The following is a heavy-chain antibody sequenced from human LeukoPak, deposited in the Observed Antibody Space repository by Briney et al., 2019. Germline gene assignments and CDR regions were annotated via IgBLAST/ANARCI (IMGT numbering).Heavy chain of an antibody. CDR2: IYYSGST. Sequence: SENLSLTCTVSGGSISSHYWSWIRQPPGKGLEWIGYIYYSGSTNYNPSLKSRVTISVNTSKNQFSLKLSSVTAADTAVYYCARGRYDFWSGYPHNWFDPWGQGTLVTVSS. CDR3: ARGRYDFWSGYPHNWFDP. J-gene: IGHJ5*02. CDR1: GGSISSHY. V-gene: IGHV4-59*11. D-gene: IGHD3-3*01.